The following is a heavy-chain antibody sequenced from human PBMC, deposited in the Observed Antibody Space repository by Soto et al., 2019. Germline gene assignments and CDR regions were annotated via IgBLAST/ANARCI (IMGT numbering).Heavy chain of an antibody. CDR3: ARIAYFDSTGYYYYFDY. J-gene: IGHJ4*02. Sequence: SETLSLTCRVSGYSIRKGYFWGWIRQPPGKGLEWIDSWYRSGVTYYNPSLNGRVTMSVDTSKNQFSLQLSSVTAADMAVYYCARIAYFDSTGYYYYFDYWGQGALVTVSS. D-gene: IGHD3-22*01. CDR1: GYSIRKGYF. V-gene: IGHV4-38-2*01. CDR2: WYRSGVT.